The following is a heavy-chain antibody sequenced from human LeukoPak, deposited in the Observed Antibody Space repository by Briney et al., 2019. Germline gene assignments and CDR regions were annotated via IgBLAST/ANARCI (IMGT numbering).Heavy chain of an antibody. CDR1: GFTFSSYG. CDR3: ARGQAAAALDAFDI. J-gene: IGHJ3*02. CDR2: IWYDGSNK. V-gene: IGHV3-33*01. Sequence: GGSLRLSCAASGFTFSSYGMHWVRQAPGKGLEWVAVIWYDGSNKYYADSVKGRFTISRDNSKNTLYLQMNSPRAEDTAVYYCARGQAAAALDAFDIWGQGTMVTVSS. D-gene: IGHD6-13*01.